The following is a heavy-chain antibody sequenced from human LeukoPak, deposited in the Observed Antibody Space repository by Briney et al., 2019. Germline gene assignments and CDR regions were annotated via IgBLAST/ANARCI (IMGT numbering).Heavy chain of an antibody. J-gene: IGHJ4*02. D-gene: IGHD3-22*01. Sequence: GGSLRLSCAASGFTFSSYAMSWVRQAPGKGLEWVSAISGSGGSTYYADSVKGRFTISRDNSKNTLYLQMNSLRAEDTAVYYCAETLYYYDSSGQFDYWGQGTLVTVSS. V-gene: IGHV3-23*01. CDR1: GFTFSSYA. CDR3: AETLYYYDSSGQFDY. CDR2: ISGSGGST.